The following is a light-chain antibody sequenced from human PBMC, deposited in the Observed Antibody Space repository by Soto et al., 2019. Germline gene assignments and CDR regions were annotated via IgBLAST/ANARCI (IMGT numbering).Light chain of an antibody. Sequence: IQMTQSASTLSASVGDRVTNTCRASQSISSWLAWYQQKPGKAPKLLIYAASTLQSGVPSRFSGSGSGTDFTLTISCLQSEDFATYYCQQYYSYPLTFGGGTKVDIK. CDR3: QQYYSYPLT. J-gene: IGKJ4*01. V-gene: IGKV1-5*01. CDR1: QSISSW. CDR2: AAS.